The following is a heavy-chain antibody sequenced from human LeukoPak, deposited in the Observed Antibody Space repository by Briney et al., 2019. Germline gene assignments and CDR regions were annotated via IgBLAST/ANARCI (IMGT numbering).Heavy chain of an antibody. CDR3: ARSVGATYAFDY. CDR1: GGSISSTSYY. Sequence: PSETLSLTCTVSGGSISSTSYYWGWIRQPPGKGLEWIGYIYYSGSTNYNPSLKSRVTISVDTSKNQFSLKLSSVTAADTAVYYCARSVGATYAFDYWGQGTLVTVSS. CDR2: IYYSGST. V-gene: IGHV4-61*05. D-gene: IGHD1-26*01. J-gene: IGHJ4*02.